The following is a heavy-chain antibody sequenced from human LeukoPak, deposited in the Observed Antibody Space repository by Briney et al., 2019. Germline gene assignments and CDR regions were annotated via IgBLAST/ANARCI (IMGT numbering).Heavy chain of an antibody. Sequence: ASVKVSCKASGYTFTVYYMHWVRQAPGQGLEWMGWVNPNSGGTNYAQKFQGRVTITRDTSISTAYMELSRLRSDDTAVYYCATASRYFDWLSPSDYWGQGTLVTVSS. J-gene: IGHJ4*02. D-gene: IGHD3-9*01. V-gene: IGHV1-2*02. CDR1: GYTFTVYY. CDR3: ATASRYFDWLSPSDY. CDR2: VNPNSGGT.